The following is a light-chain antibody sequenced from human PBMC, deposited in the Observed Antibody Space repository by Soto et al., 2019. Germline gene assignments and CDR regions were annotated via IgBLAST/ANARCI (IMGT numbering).Light chain of an antibody. V-gene: IGKV1-5*01. CDR3: QHHNSYSQT. CDR2: GAS. Sequence: DIQLTQSPPTLSASVGDRVTITCRASQSIRYYLAWYQQLPGKAPKLLIYGASSLQSGVPSRFSGSGFGTEFSLTISSLQPDDFATYFCQHHNSYSQTFGQGTKVKIK. J-gene: IGKJ1*01. CDR1: QSIRYY.